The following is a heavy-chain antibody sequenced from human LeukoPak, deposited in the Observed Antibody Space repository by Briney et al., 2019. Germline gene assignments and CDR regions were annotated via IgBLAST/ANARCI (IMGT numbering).Heavy chain of an antibody. J-gene: IGHJ4*02. CDR1: GYTFTNYY. CDR3: ARGRSKPRGSFDY. CDR2: INPSGIST. V-gene: IGHV1-46*01. Sequence: ASVKVSCKASGYTFTNYYMHWVRQAPGQRLEWMGIINPSGISTSYAQKFQGRVTMTRDMSTSAVYMELSSLRSEDTAVYYCARGRSKPRGSFDYWGQGTLVTVSS.